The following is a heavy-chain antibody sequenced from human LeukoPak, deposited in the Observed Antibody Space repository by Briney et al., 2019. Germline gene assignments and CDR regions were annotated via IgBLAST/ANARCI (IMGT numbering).Heavy chain of an antibody. J-gene: IGHJ4*02. CDR2: INHSGST. D-gene: IGHD3-22*01. CDR3: ARARGYYYDSSGYSGY. CDR1: GGSFSGYY. Sequence: SETLSLTCAVYGGSFSGYYWSWIRQPPGKGLEWIGEINHSGSTNYNPSLKSRVTISVDTSKNQFSLKLSSVTAADTAVYYCARARGYYYDSSGYSGYWGQGTLVTVSS. V-gene: IGHV4-34*01.